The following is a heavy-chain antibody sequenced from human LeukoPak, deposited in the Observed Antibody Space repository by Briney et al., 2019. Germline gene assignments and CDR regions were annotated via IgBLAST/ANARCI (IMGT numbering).Heavy chain of an antibody. CDR2: MFYSGST. V-gene: IGHV4-39*01. J-gene: IGHJ1*01. D-gene: IGHD6-13*01. CDR1: GGSISSSSDY. Sequence: PSETLSLTCTVSGGSISSSSDYWSWIRQPPGKGLEWIASMFYSGSTYYNPSVKSRVTISIDTSKNQFSLKLGSVTAADTAVYYCARQRRHSNSWRAEYFHHWGQGTLVTVS. CDR3: ARQRRHSNSWRAEYFHH.